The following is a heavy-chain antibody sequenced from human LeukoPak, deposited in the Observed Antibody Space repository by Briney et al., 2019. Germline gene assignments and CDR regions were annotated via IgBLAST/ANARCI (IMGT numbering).Heavy chain of an antibody. CDR2: IKEDGSEK. V-gene: IGHV3-7*01. Sequence: GGSLRLSCAASGFTFNNAWMSWVRQAPGKGLEWVANIKEDGSEKNYVDSVKGRFTISRDNAKNSLYLQMNSLRAEDTAVYYCARKDSSPRTFDYWGQGTLVTVSS. J-gene: IGHJ4*02. CDR3: ARKDSSPRTFDY. CDR1: GFTFNNAW. D-gene: IGHD3-22*01.